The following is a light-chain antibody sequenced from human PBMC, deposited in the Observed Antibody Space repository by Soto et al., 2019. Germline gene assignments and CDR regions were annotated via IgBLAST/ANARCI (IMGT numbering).Light chain of an antibody. V-gene: IGKV3-15*01. Sequence: EIVMTQSPATLSVSPGERATLSCRASQSVSSNLAWYQQKPGQPPRLLIYGASTRATGIPARFSGSGSGTESTLTISSLQSEDFAVYYCQQYNNWPPYTFGQGTKLEIK. CDR1: QSVSSN. J-gene: IGKJ2*01. CDR3: QQYNNWPPYT. CDR2: GAS.